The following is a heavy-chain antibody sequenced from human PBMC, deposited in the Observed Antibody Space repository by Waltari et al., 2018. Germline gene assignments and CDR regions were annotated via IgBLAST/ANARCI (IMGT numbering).Heavy chain of an antibody. J-gene: IGHJ4*02. CDR2: IGHDGPFQ. V-gene: IGHV3-33*01. Sequence: QVHLVDSGGGVVRPGSSLRLSCTASGLAFNGWGLHWVRQAPDKGLGEVAGIGHDGPFQVFSDYVKGRFTIARDNSKNTLCFDMNRLRVGDTAVYYGARERGRGRCFDYGGQGTLVTVSS. CDR3: ARERGRGRCFDY. CDR1: GLAFNGWG. D-gene: IGHD3-16*01.